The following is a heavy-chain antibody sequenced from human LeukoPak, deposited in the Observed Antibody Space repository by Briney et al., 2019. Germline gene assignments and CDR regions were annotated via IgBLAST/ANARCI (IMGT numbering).Heavy chain of an antibody. CDR1: GGSISSYY. J-gene: IGHJ4*02. CDR3: ARTVVVTGGIDY. Sequence: SETLSLTCTVSGGSISSYYWSWIRQPPGKGLEWIGYIYYSGSTNYNPSLKSRVTISVDTSKNQFSLKLSSVTAADTAVYYCARTVVVTGGIDYWGQGTLVTVSS. V-gene: IGHV4-59*12. CDR2: IYYSGST. D-gene: IGHD2-21*02.